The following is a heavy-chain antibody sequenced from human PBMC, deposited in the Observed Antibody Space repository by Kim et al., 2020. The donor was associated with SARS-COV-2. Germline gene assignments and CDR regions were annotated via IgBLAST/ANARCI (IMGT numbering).Heavy chain of an antibody. J-gene: IGHJ4*01. CDR3: TRESTLSGTGPRLDY. CDR2: IFAGWKFS. CDR1: GFSFSDHW. Sequence: GGSLRLSCVASGFSFSDHWMHWVRRVPGKGLVWVSRIFAGWKFSTYADSVEGRFTISSDDAKNTVSLPMHILRAADTAMCYGTRESTLSGTGPRLDYWC. V-gene: IGHV3-74*01. D-gene: IGHD2-2*01.